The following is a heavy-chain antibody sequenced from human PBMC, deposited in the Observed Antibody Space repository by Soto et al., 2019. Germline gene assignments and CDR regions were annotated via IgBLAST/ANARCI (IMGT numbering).Heavy chain of an antibody. D-gene: IGHD2-15*01. J-gene: IGHJ2*01. CDR2: MNPNSGKA. Sequence: QVQLVQSGAEVKKPGASVKVSCKASGYTFTRYDINWVRQAAGQGLEWIGWMNPNSGKAVYAQKFQGRVTMAGNTSISPAYMVLSSLRSDDTAVYFCARRLVVVTATYWYFDLWCRGTLVTVSS. CDR3: ARRLVVVTATYWYFDL. CDR1: GYTFTRYD. V-gene: IGHV1-8*01.